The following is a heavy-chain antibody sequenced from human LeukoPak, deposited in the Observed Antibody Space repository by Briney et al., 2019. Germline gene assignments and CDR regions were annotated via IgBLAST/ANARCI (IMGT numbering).Heavy chain of an antibody. J-gene: IGHJ6*02. D-gene: IGHD3-10*01. CDR1: GFTFSSYS. V-gene: IGHV3-48*04. CDR3: ARERAYYYGSGSELSYYYYGMDV. Sequence: GGSLRLSCAVSGFTFSSYSMSWVRQAPGKGLEWVSYISSSGSTIYYADSVKGRFTISRDNAKNSLYLQMNSLRAEDTAVYYCARERAYYYGSGSELSYYYYGMDVWGQGTTVTVSS. CDR2: ISSSGSTI.